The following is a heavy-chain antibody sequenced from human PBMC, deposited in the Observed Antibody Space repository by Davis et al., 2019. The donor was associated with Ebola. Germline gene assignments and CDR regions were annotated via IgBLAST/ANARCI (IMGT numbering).Heavy chain of an antibody. D-gene: IGHD2-21*01. V-gene: IGHV1-8*01. J-gene: IGHJ4*02. CDR1: GYNFASHA. Sequence: ASVKVSCKASGYNFASHALCWVRQAPGQGLEWVGWMDPHSGDTVYDQKFQGRITMTMNTSMGTAYMELRSLRSDDTAVYYCARGRTIVAGGLSDDFDYWGQGTLVTVSS. CDR3: ARGRTIVAGGLSDDFDY. CDR2: MDPHSGDT.